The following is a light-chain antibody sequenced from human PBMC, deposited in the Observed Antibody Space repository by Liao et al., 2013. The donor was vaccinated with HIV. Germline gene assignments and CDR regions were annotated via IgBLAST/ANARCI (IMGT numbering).Light chain of an antibody. Sequence: SYELTQPPSVSVSPGQTASITCSGDKLGDKYACWYQQKPGQSPVLVIYQDSKRPSGIPERFSGSNSGNTATLTISGTQDVDEADYYCQARDTTTSVFGPGTKVTVL. CDR1: KLGDKY. V-gene: IGLV3-1*01. J-gene: IGLJ1*01. CDR2: QDS. CDR3: QARDTTTSV.